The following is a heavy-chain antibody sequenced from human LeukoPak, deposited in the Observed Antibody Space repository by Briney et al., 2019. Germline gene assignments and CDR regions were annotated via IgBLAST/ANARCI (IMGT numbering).Heavy chain of an antibody. Sequence: GGSLRLSCAASGFTFSSYAMSWVRQAPGKGLEWVSAISDNGAGTYYADSVKGRFTISRDNSRNTLYLQMNSLRAEDTAVYYCTKHLSDPWGQGTLVTASS. CDR1: GFTFSSYA. J-gene: IGHJ5*02. CDR3: TKHLSDP. CDR2: ISDNGAGT. V-gene: IGHV3-23*01.